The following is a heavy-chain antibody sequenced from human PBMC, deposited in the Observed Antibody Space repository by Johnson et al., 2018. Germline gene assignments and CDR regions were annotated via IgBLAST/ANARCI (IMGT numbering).Heavy chain of an antibody. V-gene: IGHV3-13*04. J-gene: IGHJ6*02. D-gene: IGHD4/OR15-4a*01. CDR1: GFNFSHND. CDR2: IGPAGDT. Sequence: VQLVESGGGLVQPGGSLRLSCVASGFNFSHNDMHWVHQTTGRGLEWVSTIGPAGDTYYSGSVKGRFTISRENAKNALYLQMNSLRSGDTAVYYCVRDSTMGGKYYYVMDVGGQGTTVTVSS. CDR3: VRDSTMGGKYYYVMDV.